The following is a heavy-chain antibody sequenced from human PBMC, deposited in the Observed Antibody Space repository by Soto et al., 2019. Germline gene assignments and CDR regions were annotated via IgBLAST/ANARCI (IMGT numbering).Heavy chain of an antibody. Sequence: GGSLRLSCAASGFTFSSYAMSWVRQAPGKGLEWVSAISGSGSSTYYADSAKGRFTISRDNSKNTLYLQMTSLRAEDAAIYYCGRTFRDGLLGLDPWGQGTLVTVSS. CDR3: GRTFRDGLLGLDP. CDR2: ISGSGSST. D-gene: IGHD3-16*01. V-gene: IGHV3-23*01. J-gene: IGHJ5*02. CDR1: GFTFSSYA.